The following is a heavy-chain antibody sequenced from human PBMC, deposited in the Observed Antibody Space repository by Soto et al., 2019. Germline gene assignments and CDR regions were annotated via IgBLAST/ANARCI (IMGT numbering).Heavy chain of an antibody. D-gene: IGHD5-18*01. V-gene: IGHV1-2*04. CDR1: GYTFTGYY. CDR3: AREVRYSYGYYYGMDV. Sequence: GASVKVSCKASGYTFTGYYMHWVRQAPGQGLEWMGWINPNSGGTNYAQKFQGWVTMTRDTSISTAYMELSRLRSDDTAVYYCAREVRYSYGYYYGMDVWGQGTTVTVS. J-gene: IGHJ6*02. CDR2: INPNSGGT.